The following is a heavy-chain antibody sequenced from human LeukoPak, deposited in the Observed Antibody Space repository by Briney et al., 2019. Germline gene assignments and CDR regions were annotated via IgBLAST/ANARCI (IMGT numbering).Heavy chain of an antibody. J-gene: IGHJ4*02. V-gene: IGHV3-7*03. CDR3: ARDQYDTWSRRGNFDS. D-gene: IGHD3-3*01. CDR1: GFTFGKYW. CDR2: IKLDGSEK. Sequence: HAGGSLRLSCVASGFTFGKYWMSWVRQAPGKGLEWVANIKLDGSEKNYVDSVKGRFTISRDNTKNSLYLQMNSLRVEDTAVFYCARDQYDTWSRRGNFDSWGQGTLVIVSS.